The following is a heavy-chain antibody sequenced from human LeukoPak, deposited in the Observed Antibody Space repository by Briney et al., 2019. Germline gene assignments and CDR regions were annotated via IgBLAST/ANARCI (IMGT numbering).Heavy chain of an antibody. CDR3: ARTSEYYYDSSGLDY. J-gene: IGHJ4*02. D-gene: IGHD3-22*01. CDR2: IYPGDSDT. Sequence: GESLKISCKASGYRFSTYWIAWVRQMPGKGLEWMGIIYPGDSDTRYSPSFQGQVTISADKSISTAYLQWSSLKASDTAMYYCARTSEYYYDSSGLDYWGQGTLVTVSS. V-gene: IGHV5-51*01. CDR1: GYRFSTYW.